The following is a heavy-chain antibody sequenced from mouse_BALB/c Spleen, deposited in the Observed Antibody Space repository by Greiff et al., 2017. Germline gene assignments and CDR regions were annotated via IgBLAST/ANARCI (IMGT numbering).Heavy chain of an antibody. CDR1: GFTFSSYA. J-gene: IGHJ3*01. V-gene: IGHV5-6-5*01. D-gene: IGHD1-1*01. CDR2: ISSGGST. CDR3: ARSDYYYGSSFSWFAY. Sequence: EVQVVESGGGLVKPGGSLKLSCAASGFTFSSYAMSWVRQTPEKRLEWVASISSGGSTYYPDSVKGRFTISRDNARNILYLQMSSLRSEDTAMYYCARSDYYYGSSFSWFAYWGQGTLVTVSA.